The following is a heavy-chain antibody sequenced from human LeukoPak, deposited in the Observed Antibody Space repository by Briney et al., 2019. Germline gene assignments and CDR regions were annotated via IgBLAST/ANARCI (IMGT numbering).Heavy chain of an antibody. Sequence: HAGGSLRLSCAASGFTFSSYEMNWVRRAPGKGLEWVSYISSSGSTIYYADSVKGRLTISRDNAKNSLYLQMNSLRAEDTAVYYCAELGITMIGGVWGKGTTVTISS. CDR3: AELGITMIGGV. D-gene: IGHD3-10*02. V-gene: IGHV3-48*03. CDR2: ISSSGSTI. CDR1: GFTFSSYE. J-gene: IGHJ6*04.